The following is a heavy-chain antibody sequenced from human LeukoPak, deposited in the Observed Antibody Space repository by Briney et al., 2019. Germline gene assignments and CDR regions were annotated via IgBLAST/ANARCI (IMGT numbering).Heavy chain of an antibody. D-gene: IGHD2-15*01. CDR3: ARGVVAAPQTFDY. CDR1: GGSISSYY. CDR2: IYYSGST. V-gene: IGHV4-59*01. J-gene: IGHJ4*02. Sequence: SETLSLTCTVSGGSISSYYWSWIRQPPGKGLEWIGYIYYSGSTSYNPSLKSRVTISVDTSKKQFSLKLSSVTAADTAVYYCARGVVAAPQTFDYWGQGTLVAVSS.